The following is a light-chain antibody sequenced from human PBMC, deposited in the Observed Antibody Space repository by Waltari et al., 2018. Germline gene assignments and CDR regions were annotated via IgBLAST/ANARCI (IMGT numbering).Light chain of an antibody. J-gene: IGLJ1*01. Sequence: QSALTQPASVSGSPGQSITISCSGTDSDVGAYDLVSWYQQHPGKAPHLIIYEVSNRPSVISNRFAASKSGNTASLTISGLQAEDEADYYCSSYTTSSAPGVFGTGTRVTVL. V-gene: IGLV2-14*01. CDR1: DSDVGAYDL. CDR2: EVS. CDR3: SSYTTSSAPGV.